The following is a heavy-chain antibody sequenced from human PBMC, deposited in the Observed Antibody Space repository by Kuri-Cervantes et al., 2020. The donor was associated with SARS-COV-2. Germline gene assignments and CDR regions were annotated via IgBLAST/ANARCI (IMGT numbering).Heavy chain of an antibody. CDR3: ARDYVDIVATIKGGFYFDY. J-gene: IGHJ4*02. Sequence: GESLKISCAASGFTFSSYWMSWVRQAPGKGLEWVSYISSSSSTIYYADSVKGRFTISRDNAKNSLYLQMNSLRDEDTAVYYCARDYVDIVATIKGGFYFDYWGQGTLVTVSS. CDR2: ISSSSSTI. CDR1: GFTFSSYW. D-gene: IGHD5-12*01. V-gene: IGHV3-48*02.